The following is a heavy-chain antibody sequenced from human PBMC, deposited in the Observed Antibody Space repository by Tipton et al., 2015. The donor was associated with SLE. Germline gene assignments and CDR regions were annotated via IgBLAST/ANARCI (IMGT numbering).Heavy chain of an antibody. D-gene: IGHD2/OR15-2a*01. CDR2: IYTSGAT. CDR3: ARVWLNNAFDI. J-gene: IGHJ3*02. CDR1: GGSIKNYY. V-gene: IGHV4-4*07. Sequence: TLSLTCTVSGGSIKNYYWSWIRQPAGKGLEWIGRIYTSGATDDNPSLKSRVTMSVDMSKNQIFLKMTSVTAADSAVYFCARVWLNNAFDIWGQGTRVTVSS.